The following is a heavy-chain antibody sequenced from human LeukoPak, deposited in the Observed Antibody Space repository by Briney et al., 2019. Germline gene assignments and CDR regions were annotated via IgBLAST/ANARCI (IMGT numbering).Heavy chain of an antibody. CDR1: GYTLTELS. V-gene: IGHV1-69*06. D-gene: IGHD2-2*01. Sequence: GASVKVSCKVSGYTLTELSMHWVRQAPGKGLEWMGGIIPIFGTANYAQKFQGRVTITADKSTSTAYMELSSLRSEDTAVYYCAGAPRYCSSTSCSLTLDPWGQGTLVTVSS. CDR3: AGAPRYCSSTSCSLTLDP. J-gene: IGHJ5*02. CDR2: IIPIFGTA.